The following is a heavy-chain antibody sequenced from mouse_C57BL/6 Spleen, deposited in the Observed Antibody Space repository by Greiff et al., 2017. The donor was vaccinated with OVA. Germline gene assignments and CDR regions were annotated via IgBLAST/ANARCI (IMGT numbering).Heavy chain of an antibody. CDR2: IDPSDSYT. CDR3: AREAYYGSKFYFDY. CDR1: GYTFTSYW. J-gene: IGHJ2*01. D-gene: IGHD1-1*01. Sequence: QVQLQQPGAELVMPGASVKLSCKASGYTFTSYWMHWVKQRPGQGLEWIGGIDPSDSYTTYNQKLKGKSTLTVDKSSSTAYMQLSSLTSEDSAVYYCAREAYYGSKFYFDYWGQGTTLTVSS. V-gene: IGHV1-69*01.